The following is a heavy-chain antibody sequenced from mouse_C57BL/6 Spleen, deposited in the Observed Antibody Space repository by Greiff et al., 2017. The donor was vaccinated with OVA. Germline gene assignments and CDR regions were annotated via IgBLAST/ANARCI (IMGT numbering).Heavy chain of an antibody. CDR2: IHPNSGST. CDR1: GYTFTSYW. D-gene: IGHD2-5*01. V-gene: IGHV1-64*01. J-gene: IGHJ2*01. Sequence: QVQLQQPGAELVKPGASVKLSCKASGYTFTSYWMHWVKQRPGQGLEWIGMIHPNSGSTNYNEKFKSKATLTVDKSSSTAYMQLSSLTSEDSAVYYCAREARYSNYVGYFDYWGQGTTLTVSS. CDR3: AREARYSNYVGYFDY.